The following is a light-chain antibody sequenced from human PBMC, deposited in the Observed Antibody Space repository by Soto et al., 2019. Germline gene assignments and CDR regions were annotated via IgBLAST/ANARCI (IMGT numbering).Light chain of an antibody. CDR2: EVS. CDR3: SSYTSSNTLV. CDR1: SSDVGGYKY. Sequence: QSALTQPASVSGSPGQSITISCTGTSSDVGGYKYVSWYQQHPGKAPKVMIYEVSNRPSGVSNRFSGSKSGNTASLTISGLQAEDEADYYCSSYTSSNTLVFGGGTQLTVL. V-gene: IGLV2-14*01. J-gene: IGLJ2*01.